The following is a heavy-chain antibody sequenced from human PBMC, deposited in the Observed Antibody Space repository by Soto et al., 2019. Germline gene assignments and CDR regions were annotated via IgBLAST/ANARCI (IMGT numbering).Heavy chain of an antibody. V-gene: IGHV1-3*01. CDR1: GYSFISYA. D-gene: IGHD6-13*01. Sequence: QFQRVQSGADVKKPGASVKVSCKASGYSFISYARHWVRQAPGQRLEWMGWINGGNGNTKYSEKFQGRVTITRDTSASTGYMELSSLRSEDTAVYYCARWPYSSNWYDPYERFDPWCQGTLVTVSS. CDR2: INGGNGNT. CDR3: ARWPYSSNWYDPYERFDP. J-gene: IGHJ5*02.